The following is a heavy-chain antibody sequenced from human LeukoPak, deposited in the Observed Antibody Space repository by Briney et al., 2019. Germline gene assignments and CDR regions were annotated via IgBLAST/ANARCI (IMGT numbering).Heavy chain of an antibody. J-gene: IGHJ4*02. Sequence: KPSETLSLTCAVSGYSISSGYYWGWIRQPPRKGLQWIGSIYHSGSTSYNPSLKSRVTISVDTSKNQFSLKLSSVTAADTAVYYCARHDHIAVAGDDRFDYWGQGTLVTVSS. V-gene: IGHV4-38-2*01. CDR3: ARHDHIAVAGDDRFDY. D-gene: IGHD6-19*01. CDR1: GYSISSGYY. CDR2: IYHSGST.